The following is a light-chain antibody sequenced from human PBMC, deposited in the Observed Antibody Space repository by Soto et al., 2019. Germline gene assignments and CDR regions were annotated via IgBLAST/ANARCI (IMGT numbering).Light chain of an antibody. CDR1: SGSIASNY. CDR3: QSYDSSKGV. V-gene: IGLV6-57*03. CDR2: EDN. J-gene: IGLJ2*01. Sequence: NFMLTQPHSVSESPGKTVTISCTRSSGSIASNYVQWYQQRPGSAPTTVIYEDNQRPSGVPDRFSGSIDTSSNSASPTISGLKTEDEADYCCQSYDSSKGVFGGGTKLTVL.